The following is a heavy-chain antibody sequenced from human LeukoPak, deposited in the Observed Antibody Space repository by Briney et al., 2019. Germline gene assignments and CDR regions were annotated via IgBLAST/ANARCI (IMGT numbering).Heavy chain of an antibody. J-gene: IGHJ3*02. Sequence: SETLSLTCTVSGCSISSYYWSWIRQPPGKGLEWIGYIYYSGSTNYNPSLKSRVTISVDTSKNQFSLKLSSVTAADTAVYYCARWWNYYDSSGSPAGGAFDIWGQGTMVTVSS. CDR2: IYYSGST. V-gene: IGHV4-59*01. D-gene: IGHD3-22*01. CDR3: ARWWNYYDSSGSPAGGAFDI. CDR1: GCSISSYY.